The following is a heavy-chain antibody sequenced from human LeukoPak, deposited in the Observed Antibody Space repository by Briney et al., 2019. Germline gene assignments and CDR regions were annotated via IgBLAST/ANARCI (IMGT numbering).Heavy chain of an antibody. CDR3: AKYDSSAYDY. CDR1: GFTFSSYD. CDR2: ISSSGGST. J-gene: IGHJ4*02. V-gene: IGHV3-23*01. Sequence: GGSLRLSCAASGFTFSSYDMSGVRQAPGKGLEWVSRISSSGGSTYCADPVKGRFTMSRDNSKNTLYLQMNSLRAEDTAVYYCAKYDSSAYDYWGQGTLVTVSS. D-gene: IGHD3-22*01.